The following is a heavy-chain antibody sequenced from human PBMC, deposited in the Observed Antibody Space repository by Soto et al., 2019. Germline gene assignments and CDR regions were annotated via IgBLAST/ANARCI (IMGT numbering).Heavy chain of an antibody. CDR2: IKQDGSEK. J-gene: IGHJ6*02. Sequence: PGGSLRLSCAASGFTFSSYWMSWVRQAPGKGLEWVANIKQDGSEKYYVDSVKGRFTISRDNAKNSLYLQMNSLRAEDTAVYYCARDRYYGSGSYAKNLRLSRNYYYGMDVWGQGTTVTVSS. V-gene: IGHV3-7*01. CDR3: ARDRYYGSGSYAKNLRLSRNYYYGMDV. D-gene: IGHD3-10*01. CDR1: GFTFSSYW.